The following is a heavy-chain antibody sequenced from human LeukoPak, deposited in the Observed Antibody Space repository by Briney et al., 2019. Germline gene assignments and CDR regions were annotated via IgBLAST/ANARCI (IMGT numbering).Heavy chain of an antibody. CDR2: IYSGGST. CDR3: ARVGRYCSSTSCYYYYYMDV. V-gene: IGHV3-66*02. Sequence: GGSLRLSCAASGFTVSSNYMTWVRQAPGKGVEWVSVIYSGGSTYYADSVKGRFTLSRDNSMNTLYLQMNSLRPEDTAVYYCARVGRYCSSTSCYYYYYMDVWGKGTTVTVSS. CDR1: GFTVSSNY. D-gene: IGHD2-2*01. J-gene: IGHJ6*03.